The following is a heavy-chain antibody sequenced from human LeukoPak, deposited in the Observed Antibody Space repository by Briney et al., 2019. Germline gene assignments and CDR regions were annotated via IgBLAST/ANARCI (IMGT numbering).Heavy chain of an antibody. Sequence: PGGSLRLSCAASGFTFDDYGMSWVRQAPGKGLEWVSGINWNGGSTDYADSVKGRFTISRDNAKNSLYLQMNSLRAEDTAVYYCARVYGDYDALDYWGQGTLVTVSS. D-gene: IGHD4-17*01. CDR2: INWNGGST. CDR1: GFTFDDYG. V-gene: IGHV3-20*04. J-gene: IGHJ4*02. CDR3: ARVYGDYDALDY.